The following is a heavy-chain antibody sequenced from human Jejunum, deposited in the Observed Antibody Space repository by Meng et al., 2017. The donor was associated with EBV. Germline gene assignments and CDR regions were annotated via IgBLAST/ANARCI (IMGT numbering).Heavy chain of an antibody. CDR1: RASISSSRV. J-gene: IGHJ5*02. D-gene: IGHD5-12*01. Sequence: VPVHGSRPGLVKPPGTLSLTCAFSRASISSSRVWSSVRQAPWEGLEWIAEIYYTGRTNYNPSLNSRVSMSIDKSKNQFSLNLNSVTVAYTAVYYCATSMSGYSYGYSWGQGTLVTVSS. CDR3: ATSMSGYSYGYS. V-gene: IGHV4-4*03. CDR2: IYYTGRT.